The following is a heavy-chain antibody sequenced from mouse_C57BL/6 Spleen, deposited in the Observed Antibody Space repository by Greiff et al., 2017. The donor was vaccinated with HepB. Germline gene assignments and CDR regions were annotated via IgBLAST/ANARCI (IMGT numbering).Heavy chain of an antibody. D-gene: IGHD1-1*01. V-gene: IGHV6-6*01. J-gene: IGHJ1*03. CDR3: TRSITTVVARYWYFDV. CDR1: GFTFSDAW. Sequence: EVKLVESGGGLVQPGGSMKLSCAASGFTFSDAWMDWVRQSPEKGLEWVAEIRNKANNHATYYAESVKGRFTISRDDSKSSVYLQMNSLRAEDTGIYYCTRSITTVVARYWYFDVWGTGTTVTVSS. CDR2: IRNKANNHAT.